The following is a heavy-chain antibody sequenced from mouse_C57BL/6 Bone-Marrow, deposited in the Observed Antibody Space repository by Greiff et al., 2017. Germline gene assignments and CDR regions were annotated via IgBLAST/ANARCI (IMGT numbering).Heavy chain of an antibody. J-gene: IGHJ4*01. V-gene: IGHV5-17*01. CDR1: GFTFSDYG. CDR3: ARVSVGTAWDY. CDR2: ISSGSSTI. Sequence: EVKLVESGGGLVKPGGSLKLSCAAYGFTFSDYGMHWVRQAPEKGLEWVAYISSGSSTIYYADTVKGRVTISRDKAKNTLFLQMTSLRSEDTAMYYCARVSVGTAWDYWGQGTSVTVSA. D-gene: IGHD1-2*01.